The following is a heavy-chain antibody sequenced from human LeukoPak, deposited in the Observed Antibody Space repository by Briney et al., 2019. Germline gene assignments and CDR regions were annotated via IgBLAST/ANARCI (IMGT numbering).Heavy chain of an antibody. V-gene: IGHV4-59*08. Sequence: SETLSLTCTVSGGSISSYYWSWIRQPPGKGLEWIGYIYYSGSTNYNPPLKSRVTISVDTSKNQISLNLRSVTAADTAVYYCARHSGRGNAFDIWGQGTRVTVSS. D-gene: IGHD6-25*01. J-gene: IGHJ3*02. CDR1: GGSISSYY. CDR2: IYYSGST. CDR3: ARHSGRGNAFDI.